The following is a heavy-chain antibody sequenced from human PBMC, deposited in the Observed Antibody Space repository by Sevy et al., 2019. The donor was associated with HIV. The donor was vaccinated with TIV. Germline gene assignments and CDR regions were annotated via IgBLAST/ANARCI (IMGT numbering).Heavy chain of an antibody. CDR2: INPNSGGT. Sequence: ASVKVSCKASGYTFTGYYMHWVRQAPGQGLEWMGRINPNSGGTNYAQKFQGRVTMTRDTSISTAYMELSRLRSDDMAVYYCARVDPTVTTSHYFDYWGQGTLVTVSS. V-gene: IGHV1-2*06. D-gene: IGHD4-17*01. CDR1: GYTFTGYY. J-gene: IGHJ4*02. CDR3: ARVDPTVTTSHYFDY.